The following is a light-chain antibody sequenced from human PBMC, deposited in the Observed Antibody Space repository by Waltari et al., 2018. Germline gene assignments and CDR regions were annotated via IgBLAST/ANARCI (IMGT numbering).Light chain of an antibody. CDR2: GKT. CDR3: HSRDSSGNVL. Sequence: SSELTQDPAVSVALGQTVRITCQGASLRTYYVSWFHQKPGQAPALVIYGKTNLPSGIPDRFSGSSSGSTASLTIIGAQAEDEADYYCHSRDSSGNVLIGGGTKLTVV. J-gene: IGLJ2*01. V-gene: IGLV3-19*01. CDR1: SLRTYY.